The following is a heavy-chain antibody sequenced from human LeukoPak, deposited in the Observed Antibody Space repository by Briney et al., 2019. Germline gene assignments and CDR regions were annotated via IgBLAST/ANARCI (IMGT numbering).Heavy chain of an antibody. V-gene: IGHV3-74*01. CDR2: ISCDGGSI. CDR1: GFTFSRYW. Sequence: PGGSLRLSCAASGFTFSRYWMHWVPHARGKGVVWVCHISCDGGSICYADSVRGRFPFSRDNSKNTVYLQMNSLRAEDTAVYYCAKDRRACSSSSCYYRFDYWGQGTLVTVSS. CDR3: AKDRRACSSSSCYYRFDY. J-gene: IGHJ4*02. D-gene: IGHD2-2*01.